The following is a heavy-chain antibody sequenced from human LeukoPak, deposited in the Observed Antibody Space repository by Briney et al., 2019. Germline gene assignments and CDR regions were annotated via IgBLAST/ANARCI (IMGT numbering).Heavy chain of an antibody. Sequence: SQTLSLTCTVSGGSISSGSYYWRWIRQPAGKGLEWIGRIYTSGSTNYNPSLKSRVTISVDTSKNQFSLTLSSVTAADTAVYYCARTSNYFNWFDPWGQGTLVTVSS. CDR1: GGSISSGSYY. J-gene: IGHJ5*02. CDR2: IYTSGST. D-gene: IGHD4-11*01. V-gene: IGHV4-61*02. CDR3: ARTSNYFNWFDP.